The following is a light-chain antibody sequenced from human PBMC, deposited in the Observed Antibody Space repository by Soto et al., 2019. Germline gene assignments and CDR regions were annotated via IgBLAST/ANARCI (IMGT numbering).Light chain of an antibody. CDR2: DAS. CDR1: QSISSW. Sequence: DIQMTQSPSTLSASVGDRVTITCRASQSISSWLAWYQQKPGKAPKLLIYDASSLESGVPSRISGSGSGTEFTLTISSLQPDDFATYYCQQYNSYSQTFSQGTKVEMK. CDR3: QQYNSYSQT. V-gene: IGKV1-5*01. J-gene: IGKJ1*01.